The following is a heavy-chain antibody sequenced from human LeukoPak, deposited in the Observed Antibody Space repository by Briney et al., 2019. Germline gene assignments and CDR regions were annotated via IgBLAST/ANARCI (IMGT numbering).Heavy chain of an antibody. Sequence: ASVKVSCKASGYSFTGYFMYWVRQAPGQGLEWMGWINPNSGGTNYAQKFQGRVTMTRDTSISTAYMELSRLRSDDTAVYYCAKDRIAAGFDYWDQGTLVTVSS. J-gene: IGHJ4*02. V-gene: IGHV1-2*02. CDR2: INPNSGGT. CDR3: AKDRIAAGFDY. D-gene: IGHD6-13*01. CDR1: GYSFTGYF.